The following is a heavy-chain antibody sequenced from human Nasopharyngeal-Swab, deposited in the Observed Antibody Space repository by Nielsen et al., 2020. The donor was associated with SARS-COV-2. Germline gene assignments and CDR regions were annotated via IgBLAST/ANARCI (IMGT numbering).Heavy chain of an antibody. D-gene: IGHD5-24*01. Sequence: SETLSLTCTVSGGSISSSTYYWGWIRQPPGMGLEWIGNIYYKGNTYYNPSLKSRVTISVDTSKNQFSLRLTSVTAADTAVYYCARRKLRNYYSYYYMDVWGKGTTVAVSS. J-gene: IGHJ6*03. CDR2: IYYKGNT. V-gene: IGHV4-39*07. CDR3: ARRKLRNYYSYYYMDV. CDR1: GGSISSSTYY.